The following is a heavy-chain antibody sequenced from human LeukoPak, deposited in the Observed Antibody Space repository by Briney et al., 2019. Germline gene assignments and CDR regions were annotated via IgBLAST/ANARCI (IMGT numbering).Heavy chain of an antibody. J-gene: IGHJ4*02. V-gene: IGHV3-23*01. D-gene: IGHD2-15*01. CDR3: AKGRSGVVVAALNY. CDR2: ISGSGDST. Sequence: PGGSLRLSCAASGFTFSSYAMSWVRQAPGKGLEWVSTISGSGDSTYYADSVKGRFIISRDNSKNTLYLQMNSLRADDTAVYYCAKGRSGVVVAALNYWGQGTPVTVSS. CDR1: GFTFSSYA.